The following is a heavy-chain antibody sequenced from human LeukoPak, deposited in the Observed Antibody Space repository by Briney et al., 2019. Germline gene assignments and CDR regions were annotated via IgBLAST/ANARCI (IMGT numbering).Heavy chain of an antibody. D-gene: IGHD3-9*01. CDR3: ASLSYDILTGYYMGDY. CDR2: ISSSSSYI. CDR1: GFTFSSYS. V-gene: IGHV3-21*01. J-gene: IGHJ4*02. Sequence: GGSLRLPCAASGFTFSSYSMNWVRQAPGKGLEWVSSISSSSSYIYYADSVEGRFTISRDNAKNSLYLQMNSLRAEDTAVYYCASLSYDILTGYYMGDYWGRGTLVTVSS.